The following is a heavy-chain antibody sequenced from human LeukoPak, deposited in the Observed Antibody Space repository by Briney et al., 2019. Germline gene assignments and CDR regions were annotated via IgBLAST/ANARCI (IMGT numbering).Heavy chain of an antibody. CDR2: IWYDGSNK. CDR3: AKGLFTSGSYYPT. V-gene: IGHV3-33*06. Sequence: PGRSLRLSCAASGFTFSSYGMHWVRQAPGKGLEWVAVIWYDGSNKYYADSVKGRFTISRDNSKNTLYLQMNSLRAEDTAVYYCAKGLFTSGSYYPTWGQGTLVTVSS. CDR1: GFTFSSYG. J-gene: IGHJ5*02. D-gene: IGHD1-26*01.